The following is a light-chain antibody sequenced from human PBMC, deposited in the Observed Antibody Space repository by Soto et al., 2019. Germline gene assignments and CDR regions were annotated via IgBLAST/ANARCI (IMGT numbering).Light chain of an antibody. V-gene: IGLV2-14*01. CDR1: ISDLGGYNY. CDR2: EVS. CDR3: SAYTSTNTLV. J-gene: IGLJ3*02. Sequence: QSVLTQPASVSGSPGQSITISCTGTISDLGGYNYVSWYQQHPGKAPNLMIYEVSNRPSGVSNRFSASKSGKTASLTISGLQSEDEADYYCSAYTSTNTLVFGGGTKLTVL.